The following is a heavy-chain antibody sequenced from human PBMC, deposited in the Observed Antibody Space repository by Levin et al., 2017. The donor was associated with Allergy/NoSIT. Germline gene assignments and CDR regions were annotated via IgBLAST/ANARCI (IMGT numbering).Heavy chain of an antibody. J-gene: IGHJ4*02. CDR2: INPHSGDT. D-gene: IGHD3-22*01. CDR3: ARDLYNDDSVFGY. Sequence: ASVKVSCKASRYIFSDYFIHWVRQAPGQGLEWMGWINPHSGDTKYAQEFQGRVTMTRGTSISTAYMELTRLTSDDTAVYYCARDLYNDDSVFGYWGQGTLVNVCS. V-gene: IGHV1-2*02. CDR1: RYIFSDYF.